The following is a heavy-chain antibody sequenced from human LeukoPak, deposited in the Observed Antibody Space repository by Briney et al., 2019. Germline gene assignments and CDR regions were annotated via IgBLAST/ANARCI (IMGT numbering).Heavy chain of an antibody. CDR2: ISSSSSYI. CDR3: ARDVDTALGY. J-gene: IGHJ4*02. Sequence: GGSLRPSCAASGFTFSSYSMNWVRRAPGKGLEWVSSISSSSSYIYYADSVKGRFTISRDNAKNSLYLQMNSLRAEDTAVYYCARDVDTALGYWGQGTLVTVSS. V-gene: IGHV3-21*01. D-gene: IGHD5-18*01. CDR1: GFTFSSYS.